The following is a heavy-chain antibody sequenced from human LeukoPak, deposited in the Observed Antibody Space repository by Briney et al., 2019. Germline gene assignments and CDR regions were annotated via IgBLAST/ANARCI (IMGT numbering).Heavy chain of an antibody. CDR1: GFTFSSYA. D-gene: IGHD1-1*01. V-gene: IGHV3-23*01. J-gene: IGHJ5*02. CDR2: ISGTGGGNT. Sequence: GGSLRLSCAASGFTFSSYAMSWVRQAPGKGLEWVSSISGTGGGNTYYAASVKGRFTISRDDSENTLYLQMNSLRADDTAIYYCAKDFRWTVASNNGWFDPWGQGTLVTVSS. CDR3: AKDFRWTVASNNGWFDP.